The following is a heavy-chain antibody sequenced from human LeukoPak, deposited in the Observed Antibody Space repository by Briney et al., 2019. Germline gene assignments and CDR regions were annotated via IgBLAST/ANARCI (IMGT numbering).Heavy chain of an antibody. CDR1: GYSFTSYW. D-gene: IGHD3-10*02. Sequence: GESLKIPCKGSGYSFTSYWIGWVRQMPGKGLECMGIIYPGDSDTRYSPSFQGQVTISADKSITTAYLQWSGLKASDTAMYYCARLADRMLAAPFDYWGQGTLVTVSS. J-gene: IGHJ4*02. CDR3: ARLADRMLAAPFDY. V-gene: IGHV5-51*01. CDR2: IYPGDSDT.